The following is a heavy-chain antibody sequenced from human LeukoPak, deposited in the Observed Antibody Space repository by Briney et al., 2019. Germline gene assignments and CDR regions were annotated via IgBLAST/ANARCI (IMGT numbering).Heavy chain of an antibody. Sequence: GRSLRLSCAASGFTFSSYGMHWVHQAPGKGLEWVSAISGSGGSTYYADSVKGRFTISRDNSKNTLYLQMNSLRAEDTAVYYCAIPSGLYDRWGQGTLVTVSS. CDR3: AIPSGLYDR. D-gene: IGHD2-8*01. CDR1: GFTFSSYG. V-gene: IGHV3-23*01. CDR2: ISGSGGST. J-gene: IGHJ5*02.